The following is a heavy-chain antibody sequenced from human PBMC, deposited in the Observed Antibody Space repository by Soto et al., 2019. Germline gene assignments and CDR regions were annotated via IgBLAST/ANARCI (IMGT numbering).Heavy chain of an antibody. CDR2: IFSNDEK. Sequence: QVTLKESGPVLVKPTETLTLTCTVSGFSLSNARMGVSWIRQPPGKALEWLAHIFSNDEKSYSTSLKSRLTISKDTSKSQVVLTMTNMDPVDTATYYCARIMGYFWSGYYIGYWGQGTLVTVSS. CDR1: GFSLSNARMG. CDR3: ARIMGYFWSGYYIGY. D-gene: IGHD3-3*01. J-gene: IGHJ4*02. V-gene: IGHV2-26*01.